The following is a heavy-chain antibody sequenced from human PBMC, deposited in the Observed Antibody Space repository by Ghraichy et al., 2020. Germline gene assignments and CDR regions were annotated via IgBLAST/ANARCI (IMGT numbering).Heavy chain of an antibody. CDR3: ASAPITMIVGDAFDI. CDR2: IYYSGST. D-gene: IGHD3-22*01. J-gene: IGHJ3*02. V-gene: IGHV4-59*08. Sequence: SETLSLTCTVSGGSISSYYWSWIRQPPGKGLEWIGYIYYSGSTNYNPSLKSRVTISVDTSKNQFSLKLSSVTAADTAVYYCASAPITMIVGDAFDIWGQGTMVTVSS. CDR1: GGSISSYY.